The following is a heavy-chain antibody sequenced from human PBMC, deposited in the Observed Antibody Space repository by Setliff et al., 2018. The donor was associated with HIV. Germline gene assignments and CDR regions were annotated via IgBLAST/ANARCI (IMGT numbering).Heavy chain of an antibody. V-gene: IGHV4-61*02. Sequence: NPSETLSLTCTVSGGSIRSDSYYWTWIRQPAGEGLEWIGRIYSSGNTNYNPSLESRVTISVDTSKNQFSLKLSSVTAADTAVYYCARDLQHPHPYGSGDRSYWYCDLWGRGTLVTVS. J-gene: IGHJ2*01. CDR1: GGSIRSDSYY. CDR3: ARDLQHPHPYGSGDRSYWYCDL. D-gene: IGHD3-10*01. CDR2: IYSSGNT.